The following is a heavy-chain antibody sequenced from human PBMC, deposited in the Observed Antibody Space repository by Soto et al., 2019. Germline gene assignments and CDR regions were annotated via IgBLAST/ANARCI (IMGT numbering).Heavy chain of an antibody. J-gene: IGHJ4*02. CDR1: GFNFNIHA. V-gene: IGHV3-30-3*01. Sequence: QVQLMESGGGVVQSGGSLRLSCAGPGFNFNIHALHWIPPAPGEGLEWVAVMSPGGNSQYYADSVKGRFTISRDTSKSTLYLQMTSLRPEDTAVYYCASGAAFYYDTSRYWGQGTLVTVSS. D-gene: IGHD3-22*01. CDR3: ASGAAFYYDTSRY. CDR2: MSPGGNSQ.